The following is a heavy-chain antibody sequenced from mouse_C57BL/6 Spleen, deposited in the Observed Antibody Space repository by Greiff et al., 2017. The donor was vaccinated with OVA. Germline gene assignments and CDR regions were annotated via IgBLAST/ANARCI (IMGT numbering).Heavy chain of an antibody. CDR1: GYTFTSYW. CDR2: INPSNGGT. D-gene: IGHD2-3*01. V-gene: IGHV1-53*01. Sequence: QVQLQQPGTELVKPGASVKLSCKASGYTFTSYWMHWVKQRLGQGLEWIGNINPSNGGTNYNEKFKSKATLTVDKSSSTAYMQLSSLTSEDSAVYYCARYDGYAGGFAYWGQGTLVTVSA. CDR3: ARYDGYAGGFAY. J-gene: IGHJ3*01.